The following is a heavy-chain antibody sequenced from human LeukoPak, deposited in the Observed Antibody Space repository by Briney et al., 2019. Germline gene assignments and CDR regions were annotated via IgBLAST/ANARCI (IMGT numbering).Heavy chain of an antibody. CDR1: GGSFSGYY. Sequence: PSETLSLTCAVYGGSFSGYYWSWIRQPPGKGLEWIGEINHSGSTNYNPSLKSRVTISVDTSKNQFSLKLSSVTAADTAVYYCARGRKAYYGSGTLVGYWGQGTLVTVS. D-gene: IGHD3-10*01. CDR2: INHSGST. V-gene: IGHV4-34*01. J-gene: IGHJ4*02. CDR3: ARGRKAYYGSGTLVGY.